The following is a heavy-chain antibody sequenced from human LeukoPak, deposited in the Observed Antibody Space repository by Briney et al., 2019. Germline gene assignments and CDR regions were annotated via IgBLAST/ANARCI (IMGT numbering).Heavy chain of an antibody. CDR2: ISGSGGST. V-gene: IGHV3-23*01. Sequence: GGSLRLSYAASGFTFSSYAMSWVRQAPGKGLEWVSAISGSGGSTYYADSVKGRFTISRDNSKNTLYLQMNSLRAEDTAVYYCAKRTWIQLWLQDYWGQGTLVTVSS. CDR1: GFTFSSYA. J-gene: IGHJ4*02. CDR3: AKRTWIQLWLQDY. D-gene: IGHD5-18*01.